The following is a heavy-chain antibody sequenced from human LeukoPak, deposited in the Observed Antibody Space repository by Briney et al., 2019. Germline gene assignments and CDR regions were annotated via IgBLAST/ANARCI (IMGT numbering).Heavy chain of an antibody. CDR2: INPNSGGT. D-gene: IGHD3-10*01. V-gene: IGHV1-2*02. Sequence: GASVKVSCKASGYTFSGYYMHWVRQAPGQGLEWVGWINPNSGGTNYAQKFQGRVTMTRDTSISTAYMELSRLRYDDTAVYYCARPLRVTMVRGAAFRASSDFDPWGQGTLVTVSS. CDR3: ARPLRVTMVRGAAFRASSDFDP. J-gene: IGHJ5*02. CDR1: GYTFSGYY.